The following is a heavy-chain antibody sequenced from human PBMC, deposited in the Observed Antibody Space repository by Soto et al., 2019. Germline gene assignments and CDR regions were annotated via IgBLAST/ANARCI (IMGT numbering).Heavy chain of an antibody. J-gene: IGHJ6*03. CDR2: ISSSSSVI. D-gene: IGHD7-27*01. Sequence: PGGSLRLSCATSGFILSDCAMNWVRQAPGKGLEWVSYISSSSSVIDYADSVKGRFTVSRDNARNSLYLQMNSLGAEDTAVYYCARDLSWGSNWYYYMDVWGKGTTVTVSS. V-gene: IGHV3-48*01. CDR1: GFILSDCA. CDR3: ARDLSWGSNWYYYMDV.